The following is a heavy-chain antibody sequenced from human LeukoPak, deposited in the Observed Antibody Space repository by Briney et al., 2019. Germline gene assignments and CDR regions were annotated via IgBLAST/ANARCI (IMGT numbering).Heavy chain of an antibody. J-gene: IGHJ4*02. CDR2: MNPNSGNT. CDR3: ARTYGDLDY. Sequence: VASVKVSCKASGYTFTSYDINWVRQATGQGLEWMGWMNPNSGNTGHAQKFQGGVTMTRDTSTSTAYMELSSLRSEDTAVYYCARTYGDLDYWGQGTLVTVSS. V-gene: IGHV1-8*01. D-gene: IGHD4-17*01. CDR1: GYTFTSYD.